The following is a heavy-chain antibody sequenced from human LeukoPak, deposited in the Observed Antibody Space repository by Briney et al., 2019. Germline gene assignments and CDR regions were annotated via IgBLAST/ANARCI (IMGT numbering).Heavy chain of an antibody. D-gene: IGHD2-8*01. Sequence: PSGTLSLTCGVSGGTISNTNWWSWVRQPPGQGLEWIGEISLTGLTHYNPSLESRVTVSLDKSKNQLSLNLTSVTAADTAVYYCSRENGAFSPFGYWGQGILVTVLS. J-gene: IGHJ4*02. CDR3: SRENGAFSPFGY. CDR1: GGTISNTNW. V-gene: IGHV4-4*02. CDR2: ISLTGLT.